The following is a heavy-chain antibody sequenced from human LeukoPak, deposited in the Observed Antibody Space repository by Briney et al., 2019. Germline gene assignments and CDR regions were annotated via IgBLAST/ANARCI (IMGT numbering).Heavy chain of an antibody. J-gene: IGHJ4*02. CDR1: GGSFSGYY. V-gene: IGHV4-34*01. Sequence: SETLSLTCAVYGGSFSGYYWSWIRQPPGKGLEWIGEINHSGSTNYNPSLKSRVTITVDTSKNQFSLKLSSVTAADTAVYYCAREAVASDYWGQGTLVTVSS. CDR3: AREAVASDY. CDR2: INHSGST. D-gene: IGHD6-19*01.